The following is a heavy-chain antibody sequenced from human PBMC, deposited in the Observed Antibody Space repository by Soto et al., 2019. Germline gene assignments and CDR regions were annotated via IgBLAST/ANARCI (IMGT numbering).Heavy chain of an antibody. Sequence: QVQLQESGPGLVKPSQTLSLTCTVSGGSINSAGYYWSWLRQHSGQGLEWIGNIYYSGSTNYNPSLKSRVTISIDTSENRFSLNLSSVTAADTAVYYCARVQTIFGIITAFDYWGQGTLVTVSS. CDR2: IYYSGST. CDR3: ARVQTIFGIITAFDY. J-gene: IGHJ4*02. V-gene: IGHV4-31*03. D-gene: IGHD3-3*01. CDR1: GGSINSAGYY.